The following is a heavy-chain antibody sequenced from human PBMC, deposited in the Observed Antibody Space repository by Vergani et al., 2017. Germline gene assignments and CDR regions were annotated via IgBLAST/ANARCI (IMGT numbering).Heavy chain of an antibody. CDR2: IYYSGST. Sequence: QVQLQESGPGLVKPSETLSLTCTVSGGSISSYYWSWIRQPPGKGLEWIGYIYYSGSTNYNPSLKSRVTISVDTSKNQFSLKLSSVTAADTAVYYCARHDGNQWLATWGFDYWGQGTLVTVSS. D-gene: IGHD6-19*01. J-gene: IGHJ4*02. CDR3: ARHDGNQWLATWGFDY. V-gene: IGHV4-59*01. CDR1: GGSISSYY.